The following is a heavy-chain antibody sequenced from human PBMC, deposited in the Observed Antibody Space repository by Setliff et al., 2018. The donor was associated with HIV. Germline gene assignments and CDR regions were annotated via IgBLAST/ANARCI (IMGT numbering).Heavy chain of an antibody. V-gene: IGHV4-34*01. D-gene: IGHD5-18*01. CDR3: ARGLSVYSYANVYYYHGMDV. Sequence: PSETLSLTCGVHGGSFSGYYWSWVRQPPGKGLEWIGEIYHSGSTNYNPSLKSRVAISVDTSKSQFSLKMTSVTAADTAVYYCARGLSVYSYANVYYYHGMDVWGQGTTVTVSS. J-gene: IGHJ6*02. CDR2: IYHSGST. CDR1: GGSFSGYY.